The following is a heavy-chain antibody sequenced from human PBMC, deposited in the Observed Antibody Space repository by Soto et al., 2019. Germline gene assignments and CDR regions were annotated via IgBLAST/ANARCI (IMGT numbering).Heavy chain of an antibody. CDR2: IIPVFGTA. CDR3: ARGDATKIFVTMDYASDV. J-gene: IGHJ6*04. Sequence: QVQLVQSGAEVKKPGSSVKVSCKASGGSFSNYGISWVRQAPGQGLEWMGGIIPVFGTANYAQKFQGRVTITADESTSIVYMAVTSLRSEYTAVYYCARGDATKIFVTMDYASDVWCEGATVTVSS. V-gene: IGHV1-69*12. CDR1: GGSFSNYG. D-gene: IGHD4-17*01.